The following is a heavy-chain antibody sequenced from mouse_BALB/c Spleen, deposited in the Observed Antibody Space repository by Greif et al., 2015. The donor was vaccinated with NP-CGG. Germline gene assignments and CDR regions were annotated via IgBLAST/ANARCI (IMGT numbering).Heavy chain of an antibody. V-gene: IGHV14-4*02. CDR2: IDPENGDT. J-gene: IGHJ1*01. D-gene: IGHD4-1*01. Sequence: VQLQQSGAELVRSGASVKLSCTASGFNIKDYYMHWVKQRPEQGLEWIGWIDPENGDTEYAPKFQGKATMTADTSSTAAYLQLSSLTSEDTAVYYCNEGDANPPFDVWRAETTVTVSS. CDR1: GFNIKDYY. CDR3: NEGDANPPFDV.